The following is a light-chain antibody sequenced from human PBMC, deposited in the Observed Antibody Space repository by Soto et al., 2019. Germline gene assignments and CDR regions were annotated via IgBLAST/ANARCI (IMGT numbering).Light chain of an antibody. CDR1: QTISSW. V-gene: IGKV1-5*03. Sequence: DIQMTHSPSTLSGSVRDIVTITCRASQTISSWLAWYQQKPGKAPKLLIYKASSLESGVPSRFSGSGSGTEFTLTISSLQPDDFATYYCQQYNSYSITFGQGTRLEIK. J-gene: IGKJ5*01. CDR2: KAS. CDR3: QQYNSYSIT.